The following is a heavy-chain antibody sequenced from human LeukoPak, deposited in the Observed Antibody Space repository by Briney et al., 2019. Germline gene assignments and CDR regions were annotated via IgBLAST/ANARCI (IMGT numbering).Heavy chain of an antibody. V-gene: IGHV3-64*01. Sequence: PGGSLRLPCTASGFTFSSYAMHWVRQTPGKGLEYVSAISSNGGSTYYANSVKGRFTISRDNSKNTLYLQMGSLRAEDMAVYYCAKDRSGYDYYGQYYFDYWGQGTPVTVSS. CDR1: GFTFSSYA. D-gene: IGHD5-12*01. J-gene: IGHJ4*02. CDR3: AKDRSGYDYYGQYYFDY. CDR2: ISSNGGST.